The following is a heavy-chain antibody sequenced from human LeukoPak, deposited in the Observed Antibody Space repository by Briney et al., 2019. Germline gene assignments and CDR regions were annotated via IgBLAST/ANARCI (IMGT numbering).Heavy chain of an antibody. CDR2: IFYSGST. J-gene: IGHJ5*02. CDR1: GGSISSSFYY. CDR3: APERTTGRWFDP. V-gene: IGHV4-39*01. Sequence: SETLSLTCTVSGGSISSSFYYWGWIRQPPGKGLEWIGSIFYSGSTYYNPSLKSRVTISVDTFKNQFSLRLSSVTAADTAVYYCAPERTTGRWFDPWGQGALVTVSS. D-gene: IGHD1-1*01.